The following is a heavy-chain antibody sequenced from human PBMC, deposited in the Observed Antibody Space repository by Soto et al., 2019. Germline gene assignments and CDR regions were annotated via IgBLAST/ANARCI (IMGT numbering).Heavy chain of an antibody. CDR3: ARETMGDAFDI. J-gene: IGHJ3*02. D-gene: IGHD2-8*01. Sequence: SETLSLTCTVSGGSISSYYWSWIRQPPGKGLEWIGYIYYSGSTNYNPSLKSRVTISVDTSKNQFSLMLSSVTAADTAVYYWARETMGDAFDIWGQVAMVTVAS. CDR1: GGSISSYY. CDR2: IYYSGST. V-gene: IGHV4-59*01.